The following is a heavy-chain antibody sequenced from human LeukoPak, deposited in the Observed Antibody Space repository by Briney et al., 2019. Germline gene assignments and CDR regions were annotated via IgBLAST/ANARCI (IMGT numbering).Heavy chain of an antibody. J-gene: IGHJ4*02. V-gene: IGHV3-23*01. Sequence: GGSLRLSCAASGFTFSSYAMSWVRQAPGKGLEWVSAISGTGGSTYYADSVKGRFTISRDNSKNTLFLQMNSLRAEDTAIYYCAKASTFGELNRPFDYWGQGTLVTVSS. D-gene: IGHD3-10*01. CDR2: ISGTGGST. CDR3: AKASTFGELNRPFDY. CDR1: GFTFSSYA.